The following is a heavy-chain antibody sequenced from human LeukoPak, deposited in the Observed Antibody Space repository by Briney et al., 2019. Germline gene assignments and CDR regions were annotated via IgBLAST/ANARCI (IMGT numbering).Heavy chain of an antibody. Sequence: SETLSLTCAVYGGSFSGYFWSWIRQPPGKGLEWVGYIYYSGTTNYNPSLKSRVTISVDMSKNQSSLKLKSATAADTAVYYCARAGGDFWSGSNNWFDPWGQGTLVTVSS. D-gene: IGHD3-3*01. V-gene: IGHV4-59*01. J-gene: IGHJ5*02. CDR1: GGSFSGYF. CDR2: IYYSGTT. CDR3: ARAGGDFWSGSNNWFDP.